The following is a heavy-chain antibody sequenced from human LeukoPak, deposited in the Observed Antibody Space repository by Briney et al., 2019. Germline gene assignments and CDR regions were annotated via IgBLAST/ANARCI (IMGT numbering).Heavy chain of an antibody. CDR1: GYSISSGYY. CDR2: IYHSGST. Sequence: SETLFLTCAVSGYSISSGYYWGWIRQPPGKGLEWIGSIYHSGSTYYNPSLKSRVTISVDTSKNQFSLKLSSVTAADTAVYYCAIRYYDFWSGYSLGPFDPWGQGTLVTVSS. J-gene: IGHJ5*02. V-gene: IGHV4-38-2*01. D-gene: IGHD3-3*01. CDR3: AIRYYDFWSGYSLGPFDP.